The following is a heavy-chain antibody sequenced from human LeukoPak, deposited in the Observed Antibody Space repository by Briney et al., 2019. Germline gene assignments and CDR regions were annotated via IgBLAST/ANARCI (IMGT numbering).Heavy chain of an antibody. CDR1: GFTFSSYW. CDR2: IKQDGSEK. V-gene: IGHV3-7*01. D-gene: IGHD2-2*02. CDR3: ARALDIVVVPAAIPFDY. Sequence: GGSLRLSCAASGFTFSSYWMSWVRQAPGKGLEWVANIKQDGSEKYYVDSVKGRFTISRDNAKNSLYLQMNSLRAEDTAVYYCARALDIVVVPAAIPFDYWGQGTLVTVSS. J-gene: IGHJ4*02.